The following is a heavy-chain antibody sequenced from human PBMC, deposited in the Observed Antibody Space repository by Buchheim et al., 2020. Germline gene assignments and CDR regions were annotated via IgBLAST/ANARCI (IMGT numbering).Heavy chain of an antibody. CDR2: ISSSGGST. CDR1: GFTFSSYE. CDR3: ATVFASRWIFES. Sequence: EVQLVESGGGLVQPGGSLRLSCAASGFTFSSYEMNWVRQAPGKGLEWVSYISSSGGSTQYTDSVKGRFTISRDNSKNTLYLQMNSLRAEDTAVYYCATVFASRWIFESWGQGTL. V-gene: IGHV3-48*03. D-gene: IGHD6-13*01. J-gene: IGHJ4*02.